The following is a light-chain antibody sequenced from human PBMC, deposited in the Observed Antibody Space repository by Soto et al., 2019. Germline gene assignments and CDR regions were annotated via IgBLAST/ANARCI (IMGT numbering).Light chain of an antibody. Sequence: QSALTQLPSASGSPGQSVTISCTGTSSDVGGYNYVSWYQQHPGKVPKLMIYEVTKRPSGVPDRFSGSKSGNTASLTVSGLQAEDEADYYCSSYAGSNILVFGGGTKVTVL. CDR3: SSYAGSNILV. V-gene: IGLV2-8*01. J-gene: IGLJ3*02. CDR1: SSDVGGYNY. CDR2: EVT.